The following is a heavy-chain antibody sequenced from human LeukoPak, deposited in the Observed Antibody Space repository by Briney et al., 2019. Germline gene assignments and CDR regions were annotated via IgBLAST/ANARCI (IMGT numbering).Heavy chain of an antibody. CDR3: ARDRGYTYGHPLDY. CDR2: IWYDGSNK. CDR1: GFTFSSYG. Sequence: PGGSLRLSCAASGFTFSSYGMHWVRQAPGKGLEWVAIIWYDGSNKYYADSVKGRFTISRDNSKNTLYLQMDSLRDEDTAVYYCARDRGYTYGHPLDYWGQGTLVTVSS. D-gene: IGHD5-18*01. V-gene: IGHV3-33*01. J-gene: IGHJ4*02.